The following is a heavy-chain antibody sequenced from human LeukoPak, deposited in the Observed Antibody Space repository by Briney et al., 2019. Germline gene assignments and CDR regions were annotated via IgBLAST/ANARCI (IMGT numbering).Heavy chain of an antibody. D-gene: IGHD4-17*01. CDR1: GFTVSSNY. J-gene: IGHJ4*02. V-gene: IGHV3-53*01. CDR3: ASQTTLKYYFAY. CDR2: IYSGGST. Sequence: GGSLRLSCAASGFTVSSNYMSWVRQAPGKGLEWVSVIYSGGSTYYADSVKGRFTISRDNSKNTLYLQVNSLRAEDTAVYCCASQTTLKYYFAYWGQGTLVAVSS.